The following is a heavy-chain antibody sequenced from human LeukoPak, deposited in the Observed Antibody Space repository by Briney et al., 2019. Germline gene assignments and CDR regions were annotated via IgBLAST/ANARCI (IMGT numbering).Heavy chain of an antibody. CDR3: ARQKLLWIWFDP. D-gene: IGHD2-15*01. CDR2: IYYSGST. CDR1: GCSISSYY. Sequence: SETLSLTCTVSGCSISSYYWSWIRQPPGKGLEWIGYIYYSGSTNYNPSLKSRVTISVDTSKNQFSLKLSSVTAADTAVYYCARQKLLWIWFDPWGQGTLVTVSS. V-gene: IGHV4-59*08. J-gene: IGHJ5*02.